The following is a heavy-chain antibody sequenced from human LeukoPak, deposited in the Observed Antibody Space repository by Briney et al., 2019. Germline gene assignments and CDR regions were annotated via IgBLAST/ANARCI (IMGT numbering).Heavy chain of an antibody. CDR2: IIPIFGTA. V-gene: IGHV1-69*06. Sequence: GASVKVSCKASGGTFSSYAISWVRQAPGQGLEWMGGIIPIFGTANYAQKFQGRVTITADKSTSTAYMELSSLRSEDTAVDYCARDLSGVTGYTYGRGIDYWGQGTLVTVSS. J-gene: IGHJ4*02. CDR1: GGTFSSYA. D-gene: IGHD5-18*01. CDR3: ARDLSGVTGYTYGRGIDY.